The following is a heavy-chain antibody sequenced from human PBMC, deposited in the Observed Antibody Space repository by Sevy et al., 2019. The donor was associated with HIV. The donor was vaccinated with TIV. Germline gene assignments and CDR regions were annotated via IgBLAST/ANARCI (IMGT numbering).Heavy chain of an antibody. V-gene: IGHV3-33*01. J-gene: IGHJ6*02. CDR3: ARDRLGITISAEWGGGMDV. CDR1: GFTLSSYG. CDR2: IRYDGSNK. Sequence: GGSLRLSCAASGFTLSSYGMHWVRHAPGKGLEWVAVIRYDGSNKYYADSGKGRFTISRDNSKNTLYLQMNSLRAEDTAVYYCARDRLGITISAEWGGGMDVWGQGTTVTVSS. D-gene: IGHD3-3*01.